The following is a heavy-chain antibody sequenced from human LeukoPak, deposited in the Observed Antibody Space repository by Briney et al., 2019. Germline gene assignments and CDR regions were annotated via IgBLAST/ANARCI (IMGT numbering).Heavy chain of an antibody. Sequence: PSETLSLTCTVSGGSISSYYWSWIRQPPGKGLEWIGYIYYSGSTNYNPSLKSRVTISVDTSKNQFSLKLSSVTAADTAVYYCARVSDYDYVWGSYRSNNWFDPWGQGTLVTVSS. CDR3: ARVSDYDYVWGSYRSNNWFDP. J-gene: IGHJ5*02. CDR2: IYYSGST. V-gene: IGHV4-59*01. CDR1: GGSISSYY. D-gene: IGHD3-16*02.